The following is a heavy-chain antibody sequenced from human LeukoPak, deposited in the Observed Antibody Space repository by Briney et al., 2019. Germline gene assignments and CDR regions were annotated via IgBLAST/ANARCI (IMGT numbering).Heavy chain of an antibody. D-gene: IGHD6-13*01. V-gene: IGHV3-53*01. CDR3: ARDAVEQQLVHYFDY. J-gene: IGHJ4*02. Sequence: PGGSLRLSCAASGFTVSSNYMTWVRQVPGRGLEWVSVIDSGGSTYYADSVKGRFTISRDNSKNTLFLQMNSLRADDTAVYYCARDAVEQQLVHYFDYWGQGTLVTVSS. CDR1: GFTVSSNY. CDR2: IDSGGST.